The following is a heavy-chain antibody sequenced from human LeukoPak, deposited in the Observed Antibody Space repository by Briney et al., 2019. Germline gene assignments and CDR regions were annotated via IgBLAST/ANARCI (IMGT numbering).Heavy chain of an antibody. D-gene: IGHD1-26*01. CDR3: ARDPYNGNYGDSYYYYMDV. J-gene: IGHJ6*03. CDR2: ITSSSAYT. Sequence: GGSLTLSCSASGFTFSTYNMNWVRQTPGKGLEWVSSITSSSAYTFYADSVRGRFTISRDNAKSSLYLQMNSLRGDDTAIYYRARDPYNGNYGDSYYYYMDVWGKGTTVTISS. CDR1: GFTFSTYN. V-gene: IGHV3-21*01.